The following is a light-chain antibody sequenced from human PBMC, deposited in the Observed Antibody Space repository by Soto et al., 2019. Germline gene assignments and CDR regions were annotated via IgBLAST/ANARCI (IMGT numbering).Light chain of an antibody. J-gene: IGKJ4*01. Sequence: EIVLTQSPATLSLTPGERATLSCRASQSVGSYLAWNQQKPGQAPRLLIYDASDRATGIPARFIGSGSETHFTLTISRLEPEDFAVYFCQQYARSPLAFGGGTKVDI. CDR2: DAS. V-gene: IGKV3-11*01. CDR1: QSVGSY. CDR3: QQYARSPLA.